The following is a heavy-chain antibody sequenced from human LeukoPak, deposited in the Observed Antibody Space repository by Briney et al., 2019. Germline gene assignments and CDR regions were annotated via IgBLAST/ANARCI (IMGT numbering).Heavy chain of an antibody. V-gene: IGHV3-23*01. CDR2: ISSSGSGGST. D-gene: IGHD6-13*01. J-gene: IGHJ5*01. CDR3: ARAYSSSWYDF. Sequence: GGSLRLSCAASGFTFSSYAMSWVRQAPGKGLEWVSGISSSGSGGSTYYADSVRGRFTISRDNSKNTLYLQINSVRAEDTAVYYCARAYSSSWYDFWGQGTLVTVSS. CDR1: GFTFSSYA.